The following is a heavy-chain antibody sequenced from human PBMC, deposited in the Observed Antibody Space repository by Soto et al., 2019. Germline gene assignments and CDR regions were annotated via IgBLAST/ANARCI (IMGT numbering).Heavy chain of an antibody. Sequence: ASVKVSCKASGYTFTGYYTHWVRQAPGQGLEWMGWINPNSGGTNYAQKFQGWVTMTRDTSISTAYMELSRLRSDDTAVYYCAMAAGTYYYYAMDVWCQGTTVTLSS. D-gene: IGHD6-13*01. V-gene: IGHV1-2*04. CDR2: INPNSGGT. CDR1: GYTFTGYY. J-gene: IGHJ6*02. CDR3: AMAAGTYYYYAMDV.